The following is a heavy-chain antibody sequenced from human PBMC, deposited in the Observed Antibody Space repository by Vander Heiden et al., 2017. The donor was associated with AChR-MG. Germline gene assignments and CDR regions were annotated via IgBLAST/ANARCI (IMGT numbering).Heavy chain of an antibody. D-gene: IGHD5-12*01. J-gene: IGHJ4*02. V-gene: IGHV4-39*01. CDR2: IYYSGST. CDR3: ARHGDSGYDLGY. Sequence: QLQLQESGPGLVKPSETLSLTCTVSGGPMSSSSYYWGWIRPPPGKGLEWIGSIYYSGSTYYNPSLKSRVTISVDMSKNQFSLKLSSVTAADTAVYYCARHGDSGYDLGYWGQGTLVTVSS. CDR1: GGPMSSSSYY.